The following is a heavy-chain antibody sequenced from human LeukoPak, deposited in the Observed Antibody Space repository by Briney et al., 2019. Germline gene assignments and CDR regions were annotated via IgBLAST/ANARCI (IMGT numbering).Heavy chain of an antibody. D-gene: IGHD2-2*02. CDR3: ARVDYCSSASCYNPPFDY. CDR2: ISGNGGAT. CDR1: GFTFSNYA. Sequence: GGSLGLSCAASGFTFSNYALSWVRQAPGKGLEWVSAISGNGGATWYPDSVKGRFTISRDKSKNTVYLQMNSLRAEDTAVYYCARVDYCSSASCYNPPFDYWGQGSLVTVSS. V-gene: IGHV3-23*01. J-gene: IGHJ4*02.